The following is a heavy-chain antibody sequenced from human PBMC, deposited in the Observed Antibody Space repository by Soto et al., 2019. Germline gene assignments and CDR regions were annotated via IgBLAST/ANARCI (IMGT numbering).Heavy chain of an antibody. CDR2: VDVGGGST. CDR1: GFTFSTHA. D-gene: IGHD6-25*01. V-gene: IGHV3-23*01. CDR3: ARDSGPAGGGACDI. J-gene: IGHJ3*02. Sequence: EVQLLESGGGLVQPGGSLRLSCAASGFTFSTHAMIWVRQAPGKGLNWVSTVDVGGGSTYYTDSVKGWFTVSRDNSKNTVYLQLNTLRAEDTAIYFCARDSGPAGGGACDIWGQGTMVTVSS.